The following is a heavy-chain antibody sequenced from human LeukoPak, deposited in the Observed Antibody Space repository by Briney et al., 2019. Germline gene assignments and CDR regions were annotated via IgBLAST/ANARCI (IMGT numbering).Heavy chain of an antibody. CDR2: IYSGGST. Sequence: GGSLRLSCAASGFTVSNNYMSWVRQAPGKGLEWVSVIYSGGSTYYADSVKGRFTTSRDNSKNTLYLQMNSLRAEDTAVYYCARIYVWGSYSPYYSDYWGQGTLVTVSS. V-gene: IGHV3-53*01. D-gene: IGHD3-16*01. J-gene: IGHJ4*02. CDR1: GFTVSNNY. CDR3: ARIYVWGSYSPYYSDY.